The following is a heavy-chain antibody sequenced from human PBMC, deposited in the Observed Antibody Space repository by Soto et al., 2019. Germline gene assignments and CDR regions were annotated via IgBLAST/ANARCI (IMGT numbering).Heavy chain of an antibody. Sequence: SETLSLTCTVSGGSISSSSYYWGWIRQPPGKGLEWIGSIYYSGSTYYNPSLKSRVTISVDTSKNQFSLKLSSVTAADTAVYYCARRGLGFWSGYQDYWYFDLWGRGTLVTVSS. V-gene: IGHV4-39*01. CDR3: ARRGLGFWSGYQDYWYFDL. J-gene: IGHJ2*01. CDR2: IYYSGST. CDR1: GGSISSSSYY. D-gene: IGHD3-3*01.